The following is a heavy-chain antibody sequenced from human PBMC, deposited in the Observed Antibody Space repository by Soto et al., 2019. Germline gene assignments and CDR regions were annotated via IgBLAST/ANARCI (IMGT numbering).Heavy chain of an antibody. D-gene: IGHD3-10*01. CDR2: IYYIGST. J-gene: IGHJ3*02. V-gene: IGHV4-31*03. CDR1: GGSISSGGYY. Sequence: QVQLQESGPGLVKPSQTLSLTCTVSGGSISSGGYYWSWIRQHPGKGLEWTGYIYYIGSTYYNPSLKSRVAISVDTSKSQFSLKLSSVTAADTAVYYCARFYMVRGVMGAFDIWGQGTMVTVSS. CDR3: ARFYMVRGVMGAFDI.